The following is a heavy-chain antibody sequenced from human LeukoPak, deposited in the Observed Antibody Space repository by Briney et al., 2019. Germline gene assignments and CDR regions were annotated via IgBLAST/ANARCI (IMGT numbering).Heavy chain of an antibody. V-gene: IGHV3-30*18. CDR3: AKGYDYRSGAGSFDY. CDR1: GLTFSSYN. CDR2: ISYDGNHK. J-gene: IGHJ4*02. Sequence: GGSLRLSCAASGLTFSSYNMHWVRQAPGKGLEWVAVISYDGNHKYYADYVKGRFTISRDNSKNTLYLQMNGLRADDTAVYYCAKGYDYRSGAGSFDYWGQGTLVTVSS. D-gene: IGHD3-10*01.